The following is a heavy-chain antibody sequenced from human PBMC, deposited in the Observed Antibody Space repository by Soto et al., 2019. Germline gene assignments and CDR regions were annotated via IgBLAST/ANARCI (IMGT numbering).Heavy chain of an antibody. V-gene: IGHV1-69*02. CDR2: IIPILGIA. CDR3: ARKYSYGSQAFDI. D-gene: IGHD5-18*01. CDR1: GGTFSSYT. Sequence: SVKVSCKASGGTFSSYTISWVRQAPGQGLEWMGRIIPILGIANYAQKFQGRVTITADKSTSTAYMELSSLRSEDTAVYYCARKYSYGSQAFDIWGQGTMVTVSS. J-gene: IGHJ3*02.